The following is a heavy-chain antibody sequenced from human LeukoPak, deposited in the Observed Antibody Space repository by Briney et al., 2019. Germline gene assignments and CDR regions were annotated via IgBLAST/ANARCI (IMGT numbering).Heavy chain of an antibody. CDR1: GYTFTSYY. CDR2: INPSGGST. CDR3: ARDPPITMVRGVPLSDY. D-gene: IGHD3-10*01. J-gene: IGHJ4*02. Sequence: ASVTVSCKASGYTFTSYYMHWVRQAPGQGLEWMGIINPSGGSTSYAQKLQGRVTMTTDTSTSTAYMELRSLRSDDTAVYYCARDPPITMVRGVPLSDYWGQGTLVTVSS. V-gene: IGHV1-46*01.